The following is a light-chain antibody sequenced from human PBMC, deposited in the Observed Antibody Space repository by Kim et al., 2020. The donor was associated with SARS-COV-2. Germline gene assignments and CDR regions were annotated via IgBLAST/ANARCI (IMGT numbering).Light chain of an antibody. Sequence: SSELTQDPAVSVALGQTIRITCQGDSLRNYYANWYQQKPVQAPVRVVYRNSNRPSGIPDRFSGSISGNTASLTISGAQAEDAADYYCNSWDSSGNHYVFGSGTKVTVL. CDR3: NSWDSSGNHYV. CDR2: RNS. V-gene: IGLV3-19*02. J-gene: IGLJ1*01. CDR1: SLRNYY.